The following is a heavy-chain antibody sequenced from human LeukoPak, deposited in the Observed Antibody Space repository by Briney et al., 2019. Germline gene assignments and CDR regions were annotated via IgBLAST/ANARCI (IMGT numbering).Heavy chain of an antibody. CDR3: AKAPYYYGSGSHDY. CDR2: ISGSGGRT. Sequence: GGSLRLSCAASGFTFSSYAMSWVRQAPGKGLEWVSGISGSGGRTYYADSVKGRFTISRDNSKNTLYLQMNSLRAEDTAVYYCAKAPYYYGSGSHDYWGQGTLVTVSS. CDR1: GFTFSSYA. D-gene: IGHD3-10*01. J-gene: IGHJ4*02. V-gene: IGHV3-23*01.